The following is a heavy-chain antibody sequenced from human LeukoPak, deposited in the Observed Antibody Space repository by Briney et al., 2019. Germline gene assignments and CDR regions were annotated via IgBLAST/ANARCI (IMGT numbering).Heavy chain of an antibody. D-gene: IGHD3-3*01. V-gene: IGHV4-34*01. Sequence: SETLSLTCAVYGGSFSGYYWSWIRQPSGKGLEWIGEINHSGSTNYNPSLKSRVTISVDTSKNQFSLKLSSVTAADTAVYYCARGVSYYDFWSGYLSKLYFDYWGQGTLVTVSS. J-gene: IGHJ4*02. CDR1: GGSFSGYY. CDR2: INHSGST. CDR3: ARGVSYYDFWSGYLSKLYFDY.